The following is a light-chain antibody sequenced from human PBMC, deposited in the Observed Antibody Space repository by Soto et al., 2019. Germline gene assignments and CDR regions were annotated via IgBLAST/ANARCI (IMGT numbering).Light chain of an antibody. Sequence: EIVMTQSPATLYMSPGERATLSCRASQSLTSSLAWDQQRPGQGPRLLVHGASTRATGFPARFSGSGSQTEFTLTISSLQSEDSAGYYCQQYKSWPPPFGHGTKLEIK. CDR3: QQYKSWPPP. J-gene: IGKJ2*01. CDR2: GAS. V-gene: IGKV3-15*01. CDR1: QSLTSS.